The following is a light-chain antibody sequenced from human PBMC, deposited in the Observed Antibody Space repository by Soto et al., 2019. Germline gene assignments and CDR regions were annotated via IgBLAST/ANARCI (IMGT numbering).Light chain of an antibody. J-gene: IGKJ1*01. CDR3: QQYFTSPWT. V-gene: IGKV4-1*01. CDR1: QSILDRSKNKYY. Sequence: DIVMTQSPDSLAVSLGERATFNCKSSQSILDRSKNKYYLAWYQQKSGQPPKLLIYWASLREPGVPDRFTGSGSGTDFTLTISRLQAEDGAVYYCQQYFTSPWTFGQGTKVEI. CDR2: WAS.